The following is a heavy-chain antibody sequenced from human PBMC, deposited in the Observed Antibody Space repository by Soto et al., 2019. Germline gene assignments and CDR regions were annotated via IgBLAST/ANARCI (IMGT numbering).Heavy chain of an antibody. CDR2: VYSSGTT. D-gene: IGHD3-10*01. J-gene: IGHJ4*02. V-gene: IGHV4-4*07. CDR1: GGSLNSYW. Sequence: XTLSLPCSVSGGSLNSYWWSWIRQPAGKGLEWIGRVYSSGTTDYNPSLKSRDTMSVEKSKNQFSLKLSSVTAEDTAVYYCARDIGSYAYGEGYWGQGIQVTVSS. CDR3: ARDIGSYAYGEGY.